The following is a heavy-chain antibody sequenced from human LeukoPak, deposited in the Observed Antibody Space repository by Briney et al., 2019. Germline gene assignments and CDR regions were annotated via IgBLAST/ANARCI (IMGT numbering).Heavy chain of an antibody. Sequence: GASAKVSCKASGYIFTNFGISWVRQARGQGLEWMGWISGYNGNTKYVQKFQGRVTMTRDMSTSTVYMELSSLRSEDTAVYYCARDGEYSGSYFHLDYWGQGTLVTVSS. CDR1: GYIFTNFG. D-gene: IGHD1-26*01. V-gene: IGHV1-18*01. CDR2: ISGYNGNT. CDR3: ARDGEYSGSYFHLDY. J-gene: IGHJ4*02.